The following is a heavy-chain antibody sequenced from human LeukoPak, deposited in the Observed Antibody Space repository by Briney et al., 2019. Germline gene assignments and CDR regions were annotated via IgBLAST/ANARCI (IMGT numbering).Heavy chain of an antibody. V-gene: IGHV1-18*01. Sequence: ASVKVSCKASGYTFTSYGISWVRQAPGQGLEWMGWISAYNGNTNYAQKLQGRVTMTTDTSTSTAYMELRSLRSDDTAVYYCARDRFPTRGVNWFDPWGQGTLVTVSS. J-gene: IGHJ5*02. CDR1: GYTFTSYG. CDR3: ARDRFPTRGVNWFDP. CDR2: ISAYNGNT. D-gene: IGHD3-10*01.